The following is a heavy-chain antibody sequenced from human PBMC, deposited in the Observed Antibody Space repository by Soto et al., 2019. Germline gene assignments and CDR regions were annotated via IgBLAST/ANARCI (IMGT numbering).Heavy chain of an antibody. J-gene: IGHJ4*01. Sequence: PSETLSLTCAVSGGSISSGGYSWSWIRQAPGKGLEWVGYVHFSGSTTYNPSLAPRLNISFDMSKSQVYLQLTSVTAADTAVYYCARFGAAAAHDDNWGRGVLVTV. CDR2: VHFSGST. V-gene: IGHV4-61*08. D-gene: IGHD6-13*01. CDR3: ARFGAAAAHDDN. CDR1: GGSISSGGYS.